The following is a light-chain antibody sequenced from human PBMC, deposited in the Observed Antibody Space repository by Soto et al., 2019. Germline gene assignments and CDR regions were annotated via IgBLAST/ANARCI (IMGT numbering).Light chain of an antibody. J-gene: IGKJ4*01. CDR2: DAS. Sequence: DIPMTQSPSTLSASVGDRVTITCRASQSITTWLAWYQQKPGKAPNLLIFDASILESGVPSRFSGSGSGTEFTLTISSLQPDDFGTYYCQQYDNYSLTFGGGTKVEIK. CDR3: QQYDNYSLT. V-gene: IGKV1-5*01. CDR1: QSITTW.